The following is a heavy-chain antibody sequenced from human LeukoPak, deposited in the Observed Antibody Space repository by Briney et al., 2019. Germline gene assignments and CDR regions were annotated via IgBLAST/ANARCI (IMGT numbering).Heavy chain of an antibody. J-gene: IGHJ3*02. Sequence: GGSLRLSCAASGFTFSTYSMNWVRQALGEGVGRVSYTCITSRYIYYADSMKGRFTISRDNAKSSLYLQMNSLRAEDTAVYYCARNPSSPLTTVTTDEAFDIWGQGTMVTVSS. CDR2: TCITSRYI. CDR1: GFTFSTYS. CDR3: ARNPSSPLTTVTTDEAFDI. D-gene: IGHD4-17*01. V-gene: IGHV3-21*05.